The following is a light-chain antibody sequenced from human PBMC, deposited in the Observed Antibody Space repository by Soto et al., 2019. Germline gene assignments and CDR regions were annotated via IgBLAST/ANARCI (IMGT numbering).Light chain of an antibody. CDR3: QQYYRPPLT. Sequence: DIVMTQSPDSLAVSLGERATINCKSSQSVLYSSNNKNYLAWYQQKPGQPPKLLIYWASTREYGVPDRFSGSGSGTDFTLTISRLQAEDVAVYYCQQYYRPPLTFGGGTKVEIK. V-gene: IGKV4-1*01. J-gene: IGKJ4*01. CDR2: WAS. CDR1: QSVLYSSNNKNY.